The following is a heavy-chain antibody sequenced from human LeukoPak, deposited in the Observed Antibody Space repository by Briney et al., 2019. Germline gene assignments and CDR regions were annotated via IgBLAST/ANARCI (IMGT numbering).Heavy chain of an antibody. CDR3: ARLPDKYCSGGSCYSTSWYFDL. CDR2: IYYSGST. V-gene: IGHV4-59*01. J-gene: IGHJ2*01. D-gene: IGHD2-15*01. Sequence: SETLSLTCTVSGGSISTYHWSWIRQPPGKGLEWIGYIYYSGSTNYNPSFKSRVTISVDTSKNQFSLKLSSVTAADTAVYYCARLPDKYCSGGSCYSTSWYFDLWGRGTLVTVSS. CDR1: GGSISTYH.